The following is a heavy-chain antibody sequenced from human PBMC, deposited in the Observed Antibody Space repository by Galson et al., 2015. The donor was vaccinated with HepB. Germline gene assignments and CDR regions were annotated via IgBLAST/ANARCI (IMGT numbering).Heavy chain of an antibody. D-gene: IGHD1-26*01. Sequence: SLRLSCAASAFTFSRYPMHWVRQAPGKGLDWVAVISPDGSSQYYADSMRGRFTISRDNSRNTLYLQMNSLRPEDTAVYYCARADVKSGSYYLDYWGQGTLVTVSS. CDR3: ARADVKSGSYYLDY. J-gene: IGHJ4*02. CDR1: AFTFSRYP. CDR2: ISPDGSSQ. V-gene: IGHV3-30*04.